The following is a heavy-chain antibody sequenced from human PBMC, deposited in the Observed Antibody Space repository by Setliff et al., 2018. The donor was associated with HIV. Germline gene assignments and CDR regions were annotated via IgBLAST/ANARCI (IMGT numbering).Heavy chain of an antibody. Sequence: GGSLRLSCEGSGFSFSSYGMHWVRQAPGKGLEWVAVISNDGINKYYADSVKGRSTISRDNSKNTLYLQMNSLREEGTAVYYCAKDGYDSSNYYGLVDDWGQGILVTVSS. V-gene: IGHV3-30*18. J-gene: IGHJ4*02. CDR3: AKDGYDSSNYYGLVDD. CDR1: GFSFSSYG. D-gene: IGHD3-22*01. CDR2: ISNDGINK.